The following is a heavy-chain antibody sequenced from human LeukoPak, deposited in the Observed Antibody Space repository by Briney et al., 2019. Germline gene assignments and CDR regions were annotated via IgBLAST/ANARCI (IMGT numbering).Heavy chain of an antibody. D-gene: IGHD5-12*01. V-gene: IGHV1-8*01. J-gene: IGHJ4*02. CDR2: MNPDSGKT. CDR3: ARGVATDY. CDR1: GYTFTSYD. Sequence: ASVKVSCKASGYTFTSYDINWVRQATGQGLEWMGWMNPDSGKTVYAQKFQGRVIMTSDTSISTAYMELSSLRSDDTAVYYGARGVATDYWGQGTLVTVSS.